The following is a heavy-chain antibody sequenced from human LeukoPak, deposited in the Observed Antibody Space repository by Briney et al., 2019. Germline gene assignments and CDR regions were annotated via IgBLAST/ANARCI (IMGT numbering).Heavy chain of an antibody. CDR3: ARIGSSSWPKIYFDY. CDR1: GYSFTGYY. V-gene: IGHV1-2*02. CDR2: INPNSGDT. J-gene: IGHJ4*02. D-gene: IGHD6-13*01. Sequence: ASVKVSCKASGYSFTGYYMHWVRQAPGQGLEWMGWINPNSGDTKYAQKFQGRVTMTRDTSTSTVYMELSSLRSEDTAVYYCARIGSSSWPKIYFDYWGQGTLVTVSS.